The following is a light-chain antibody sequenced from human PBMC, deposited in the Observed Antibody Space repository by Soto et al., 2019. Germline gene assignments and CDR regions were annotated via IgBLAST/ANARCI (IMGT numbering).Light chain of an antibody. J-gene: IGKJ5*01. CDR1: QSVSTN. V-gene: IGKV3D-15*01. CDR2: GAS. CDR3: KQYKEWPPFT. Sequence: EIVMTQSPVTLSVSPGERATLSCRASQSVSTNLAWYQQKPGQAPRVLIYGASSRATGIPDRFSGSGSGTEFTLSISSLQSEDFAVYYCKQYKEWPPFTFGQGTRLENK.